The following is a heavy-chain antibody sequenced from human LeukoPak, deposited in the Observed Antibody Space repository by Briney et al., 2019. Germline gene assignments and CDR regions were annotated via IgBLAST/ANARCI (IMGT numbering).Heavy chain of an antibody. D-gene: IGHD5-12*01. J-gene: IGHJ5*02. CDR3: ARDLVSGYDLNFWFDP. V-gene: IGHV3-7*01. CDR1: GFTFSSYW. CDR2: IKQDGSEK. Sequence: GGSPRLSCAASGFTFSSYWMSWVRQAPGKGLEWVANIKQDGSEKYYVDSVKGRFTISRDNVKNSLYLQMNSLRAEDTAVYYCARDLVSGYDLNFWFDPWGQGTLVTVSS.